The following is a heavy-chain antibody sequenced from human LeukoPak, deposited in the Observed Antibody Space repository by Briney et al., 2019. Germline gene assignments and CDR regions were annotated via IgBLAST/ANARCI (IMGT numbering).Heavy chain of an antibody. V-gene: IGHV3-48*03. CDR1: GFTFSSYE. J-gene: IGHJ4*02. CDR3: ARGLAAADDY. CDR2: ISSSGSTI. D-gene: IGHD6-13*01. Sequence: GGSLRLSCAASGFTFSSYEMNSVRQAPGKGREWVSDISSSGSTIYYADSVKGRFTISRDNAKNSLYLQMNSLRAEDTAVYYCARGLAAADDYWGQGTLVTVSS.